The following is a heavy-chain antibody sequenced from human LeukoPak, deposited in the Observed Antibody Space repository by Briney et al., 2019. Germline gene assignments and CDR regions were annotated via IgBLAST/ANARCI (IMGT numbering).Heavy chain of an antibody. Sequence: SETLSLTCTVSGGSISSYYWSWIRQPPGKGLEWIGYMYYSGSSNYNPSLKSRVTISVDTSKNQFSLKLSSVTAADTAVYYCARENYYDSSGYELDYWGQGTLVTVSS. V-gene: IGHV4-59*12. D-gene: IGHD3-22*01. CDR3: ARENYYDSSGYELDY. J-gene: IGHJ4*02. CDR1: GGSISSYY. CDR2: MYYSGSS.